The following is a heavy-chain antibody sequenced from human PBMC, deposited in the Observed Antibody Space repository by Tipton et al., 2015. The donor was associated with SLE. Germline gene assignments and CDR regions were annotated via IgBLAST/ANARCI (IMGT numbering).Heavy chain of an antibody. CDR1: GGSISSGSYY. Sequence: TLSLTCTVSGGSISSGSYYWSWIRQPPGKGLEWIGYIYYSGSTNYNPSLKSRVTISVDTSKNQFSLKLSSVTAADTAVYYCARNRGGFDVDTAMPPDYWGQGTLVPVSP. CDR2: IYYSGST. V-gene: IGHV4-61*01. D-gene: IGHD5-18*01. CDR3: ARNRGGFDVDTAMPPDY. J-gene: IGHJ4*02.